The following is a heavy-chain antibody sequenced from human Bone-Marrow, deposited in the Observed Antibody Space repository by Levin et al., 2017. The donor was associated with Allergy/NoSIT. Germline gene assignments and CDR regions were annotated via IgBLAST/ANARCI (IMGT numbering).Heavy chain of an antibody. CDR2: IKSRTSGGTT. Sequence: LSLTCAASGFTLSNAWMNWVRQTPGKGLEWVGHIKSRTSGGTTDYSAPVKGRFTISRDDAISTLYLQMNSLRTEDTAVYYCSSDLNWNDNYWGQGTLVTVSS. D-gene: IGHD1-20*01. CDR3: SSDLNWNDNY. V-gene: IGHV3-15*01. J-gene: IGHJ4*02. CDR1: GFTLSNAW.